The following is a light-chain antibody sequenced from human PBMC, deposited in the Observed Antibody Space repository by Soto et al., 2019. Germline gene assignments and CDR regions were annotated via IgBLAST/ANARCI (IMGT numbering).Light chain of an antibody. J-gene: IGKJ2*01. CDR3: QQRSNWPPYT. V-gene: IGKV3-11*01. CDR1: QSVSSY. Sequence: EIVLTQSPATLSLSPGERATLSCRASQSVSSYLAWYQQKPGQAPRLLIYDASNMATGIPDRFSGSGSGTDCTLTISSLEPEDFAVYYCQQRSNWPPYTFGQGTKLEIK. CDR2: DAS.